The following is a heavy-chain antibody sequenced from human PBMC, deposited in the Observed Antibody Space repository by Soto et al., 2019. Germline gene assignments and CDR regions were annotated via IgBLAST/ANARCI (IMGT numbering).Heavy chain of an antibody. V-gene: IGHV4-59*08. CDR1: GGSMSSYY. CDR3: ARQQWLVLNAFDI. Sequence: PSETLSLTCTVSGGSMSSYYWSWIRHPPGKGLEWIGYVYHSGSTNYNPSLKSRVTISVDKSKNQFSLKLSSVTAADTAVYYCARQQWLVLNAFDIWGQGTMVTVSS. CDR2: VYHSGST. J-gene: IGHJ3*02. D-gene: IGHD6-19*01.